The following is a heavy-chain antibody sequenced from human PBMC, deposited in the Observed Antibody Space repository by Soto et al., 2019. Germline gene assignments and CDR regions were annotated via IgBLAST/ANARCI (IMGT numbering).Heavy chain of an antibody. CDR2: ISSSSSYI. CDR1: GFSFSRYS. J-gene: IGHJ4*02. D-gene: IGHD3-10*01. V-gene: IGHV3-21*01. CDR3: AREGSFGY. Sequence: EVQLVASGGGLVKPGGSLRLSCAASGFSFSRYSMNWVRQAPGKGLEWVSSISSSSSYIYYADSVKGRFTISRDNAKNSLYLQMNRLRAEDTAVYYCAREGSFGYWGQGTLVTVSS.